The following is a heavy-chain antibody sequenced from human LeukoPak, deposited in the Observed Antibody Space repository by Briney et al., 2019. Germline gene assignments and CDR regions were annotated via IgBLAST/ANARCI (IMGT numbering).Heavy chain of an antibody. J-gene: IGHJ5*02. V-gene: IGHV4-59*01. CDR2: IYYSGST. CDR3: ASQWELDRFDP. Sequence: PSETLSLTCTVSGGSISSYYWSWIQQPPGKGLEWIGYIYYSGSTNYNPSLKSRVTISVDTSKNQFSLKLSSVTAADTAVYYCASQWELDRFDPWGQGTLVTVSS. CDR1: GGSISSYY. D-gene: IGHD1-26*01.